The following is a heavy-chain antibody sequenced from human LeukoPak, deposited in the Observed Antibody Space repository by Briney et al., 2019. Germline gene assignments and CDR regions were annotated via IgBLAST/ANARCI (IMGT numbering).Heavy chain of an antibody. Sequence: PGGSLRLSCAASGFTFSSHAMSWVRQAPGKGLEWVSAISGSGGSTYYADSVKGRFTISRDNSKNTLYLQMNSLRAEDTAVYYCAKPGCGGVIVPFDYWGQGTLVTVSS. D-gene: IGHD3-16*02. CDR1: GFTFSSHA. CDR2: ISGSGGST. CDR3: AKPGCGGVIVPFDY. V-gene: IGHV3-23*01. J-gene: IGHJ4*02.